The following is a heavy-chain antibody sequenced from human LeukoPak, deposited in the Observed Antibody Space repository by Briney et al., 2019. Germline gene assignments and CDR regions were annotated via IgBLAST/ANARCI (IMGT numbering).Heavy chain of an antibody. Sequence: SETLSLTCTVSGGSISSGGYYWSWIRQHPGKGLEWIGYIYYSGSTYYNPSLKSRVTISVDTSKNQFSLKLSSVTAADTAVYYCARGTGKYYDSSGYPFDYWGQGTLVTVSS. CDR2: IYYSGST. CDR3: ARGTGKYYDSSGYPFDY. D-gene: IGHD3-22*01. CDR1: GGSISSGGYY. J-gene: IGHJ4*02. V-gene: IGHV4-31*03.